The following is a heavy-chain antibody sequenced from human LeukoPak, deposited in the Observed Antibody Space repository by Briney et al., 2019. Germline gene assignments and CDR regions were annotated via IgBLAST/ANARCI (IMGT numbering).Heavy chain of an antibody. CDR3: AGPRRYCSSTSCYVDAFDI. D-gene: IGHD2-2*01. CDR1: GFTFSSYG. Sequence: PGGSLRLSCAASGFTFSSYGMHWVRQAPGKGLEWVSGVSGSGGSTYYADSVKGRFTISRDNSKNTLYLQMNSLGAEDTAVYYCAGPRRYCSSTSCYVDAFDIWGQGTMVTVSS. CDR2: VSGSGGST. J-gene: IGHJ3*02. V-gene: IGHV3-23*01.